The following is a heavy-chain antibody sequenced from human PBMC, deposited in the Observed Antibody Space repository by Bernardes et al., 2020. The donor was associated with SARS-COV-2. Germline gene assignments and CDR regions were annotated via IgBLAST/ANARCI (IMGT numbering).Heavy chain of an antibody. D-gene: IGHD2-21*01. CDR1: GYSFTTYW. J-gene: IGHJ4*02. Sequence: GESLKISCKGSGYSFTTYWIGWVRQMPGKGLEWVSLMYPGDWDIRYSPSFRGQVTMSADKSTGTAFLHWSSLKASDSAMYYCARLPTGVSHPHYFDHWGQGTLISVSS. V-gene: IGHV5-51*01. CDR3: ARLPTGVSHPHYFDH. CDR2: MYPGDWDI.